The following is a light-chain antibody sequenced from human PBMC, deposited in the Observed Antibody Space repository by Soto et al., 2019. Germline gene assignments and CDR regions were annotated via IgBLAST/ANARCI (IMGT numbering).Light chain of an antibody. CDR2: GAS. Sequence: EVVLTQSPSTLSLSTGARATLSCRASQNVANYLDWYQQKPGQAPRLLVYGASTRATGIPARFSGSGSGTEFTLTISSLQSEDFAVYYCQQYDNWPPIPFGQGTRPAIK. CDR3: QQYDNWPPIP. CDR1: QNVANY. V-gene: IGKV3-15*01. J-gene: IGKJ5*01.